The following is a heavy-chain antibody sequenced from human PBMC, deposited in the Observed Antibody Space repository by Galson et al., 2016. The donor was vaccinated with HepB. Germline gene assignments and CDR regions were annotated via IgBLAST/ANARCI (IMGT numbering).Heavy chain of an antibody. CDR2: FDPEDGRT. V-gene: IGHV1-24*01. CDR1: GYTLTELS. Sequence: SVKVSCKVSGYTLTELSMYWVRQAPGRGLEWMGSFDPEDGRTIYAQKFQGRVTMTEDTSTDTAYMELSSLRSEDKAVYYGATRDRVVPARRNYYYMDVWGKGTTVTVSS. D-gene: IGHD2-2*01. CDR3: ATRDRVVPARRNYYYMDV. J-gene: IGHJ6*03.